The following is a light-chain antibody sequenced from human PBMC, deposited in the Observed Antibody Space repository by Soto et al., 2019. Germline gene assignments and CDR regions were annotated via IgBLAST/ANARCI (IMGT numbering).Light chain of an antibody. J-gene: IGLJ2*01. CDR2: EVT. V-gene: IGLV2-8*01. CDR3: SSYAGSNHL. Sequence: QSVLTQPPSASGSPGQSVTISCTGTSSDVGGYDYVSWYQHPGKAPKLMIYEVTKRPSGVPDRFSGSKSGNTASLTVSGLQAEDEADYYCSSYAGSNHLFGGGTKLTVL. CDR1: SSDVGGYDY.